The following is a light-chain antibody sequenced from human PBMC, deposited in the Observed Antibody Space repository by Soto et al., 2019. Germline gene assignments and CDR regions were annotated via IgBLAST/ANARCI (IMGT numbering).Light chain of an antibody. CDR2: GAS. CDR1: QSVSSSY. Sequence: EIVLTQFPGTLSLSPGERATLSCRASQSVSSSYLAWYQQKPGQAPRLLIFGASTRATGIPDRFSGSGSGTDFTLTINRLEPEDFAVYYCQQYGSSPTWTFGQGTKVDIK. V-gene: IGKV3-20*01. J-gene: IGKJ1*01. CDR3: QQYGSSPTWT.